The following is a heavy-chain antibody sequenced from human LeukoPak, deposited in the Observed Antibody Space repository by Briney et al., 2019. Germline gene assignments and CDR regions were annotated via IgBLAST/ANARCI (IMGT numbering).Heavy chain of an antibody. CDR2: ISGSGGST. CDR3: AKSSGGFGELNLVRYHYMDV. J-gene: IGHJ6*03. CDR1: GITFSSYA. D-gene: IGHD3-10*01. Sequence: GGSLRLSCAASGITFSSYAMSWVRQAPGKGLEWVSGISGSGGSTYYADSVKGRFTISRDNFKNTLYLQMNSLRAEDTAVYYCAKSSGGFGELNLVRYHYMDVWGKGTTVTISS. V-gene: IGHV3-23*01.